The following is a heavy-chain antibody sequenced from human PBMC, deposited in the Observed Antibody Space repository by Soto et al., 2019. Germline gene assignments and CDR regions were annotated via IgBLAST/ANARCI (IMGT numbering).Heavy chain of an antibody. Sequence: ASVKVSCKASGYTFTIYGISWVRQAPGQGLEWMGRISAYNGNTNYAQKLQGRVTMTTDTSTSTAYMELRSLRSDDTAVYYCARVVVATITDWFDPWGQGTLVTVSS. J-gene: IGHJ5*02. D-gene: IGHD5-12*01. CDR3: ARVVVATITDWFDP. CDR2: ISAYNGNT. CDR1: GYTFTIYG. V-gene: IGHV1-18*01.